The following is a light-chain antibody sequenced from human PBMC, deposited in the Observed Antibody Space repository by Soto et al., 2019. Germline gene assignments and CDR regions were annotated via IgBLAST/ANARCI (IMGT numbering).Light chain of an antibody. V-gene: IGKV3-15*01. CDR2: GAS. Sequence: EIVMTQSPATLSVSPGERATLSCWASQGISTNLAWYQQKPGQAPRLLIYGASTRATGIPARFSGSGSGTEFTLTISSLQSEDFAVYYCQQYFNWPSFAFGQGTRLEIK. CDR3: QQYFNWPSFA. J-gene: IGKJ5*01. CDR1: QGISTN.